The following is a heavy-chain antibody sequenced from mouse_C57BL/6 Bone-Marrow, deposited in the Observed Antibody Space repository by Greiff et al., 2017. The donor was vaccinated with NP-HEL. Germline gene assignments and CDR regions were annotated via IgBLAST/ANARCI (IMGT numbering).Heavy chain of an antibody. Sequence: QVQLKESGAELVRPGTSVKMSCKASGYTFTNYWIGWAKQRPGHGLEWIGDIYPGGGYTNYNEKFKGKATLTADKSSSTAYMQFSSLTSEDSAIYYCARSPHYGSSYYFDYWGQGTTLTVSS. CDR1: GYTFTNYW. V-gene: IGHV1-63*01. CDR2: IYPGGGYT. J-gene: IGHJ2*01. D-gene: IGHD1-1*01. CDR3: ARSPHYGSSYYFDY.